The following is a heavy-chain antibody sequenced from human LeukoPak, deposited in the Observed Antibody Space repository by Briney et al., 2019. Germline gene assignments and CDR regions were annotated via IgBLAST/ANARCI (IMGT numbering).Heavy chain of an antibody. CDR1: GFTFSSYA. CDR2: ISGSGGST. CDR3: AKSAYYYDSRGYYVSRFDY. V-gene: IGHV3-23*01. J-gene: IGHJ4*02. Sequence: GGSLRLSCAASGFTFSSYAMSWVRQAPGKGLEWVSAISGSGGSTYYADSVKGRLTISRDNSKNTLYLQMNSLRAEDTAVYYCAKSAYYYDSRGYYVSRFDYWGQGTLVTVSS. D-gene: IGHD3-22*01.